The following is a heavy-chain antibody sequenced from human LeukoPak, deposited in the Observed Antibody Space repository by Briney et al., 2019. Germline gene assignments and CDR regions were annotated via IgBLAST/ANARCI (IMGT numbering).Heavy chain of an antibody. J-gene: IGHJ4*02. CDR2: ISGSGGST. V-gene: IGHV3-23*01. CDR3: AKLYYYGSGSYYKAKYYFDY. D-gene: IGHD3-10*01. Sequence: GGSLRLSCAASGFTFSSYAMSWVRQAPGKGLGWVSAISGSGGSTYYADSVKGRFTISRDNSKNTLYLQMNSLRAEDTAVYYCAKLYYYGSGSYYKAKYYFDYWGQGTLVTVSS. CDR1: GFTFSSYA.